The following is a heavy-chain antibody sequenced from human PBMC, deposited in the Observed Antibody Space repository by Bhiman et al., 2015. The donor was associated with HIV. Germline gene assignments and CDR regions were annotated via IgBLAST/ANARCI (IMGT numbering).Heavy chain of an antibody. CDR1: GLTFNIYA. D-gene: IGHD3-16*01. CDR2: ISGSGGTT. CDR3: AKGSGKITQYYYYMDI. J-gene: IGHJ6*03. V-gene: IGHV3-23*04. Sequence: EVQLVESGGGLVQPGGSLRLSCAASGLTFNIYAMNWVRQAPGKGLEWVSGISGSGGTTYYAGSVKGRFTISRDNSKNTLYLQMNSLRAEDTAVYYCAKGSGKITQYYYYMDIWGKGATVSVSS.